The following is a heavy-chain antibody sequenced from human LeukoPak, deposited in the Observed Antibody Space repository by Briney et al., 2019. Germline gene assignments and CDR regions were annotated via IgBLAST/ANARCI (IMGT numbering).Heavy chain of an antibody. CDR1: GGSISSSSYY. CDR2: INHSGST. CDR3: ARAPYSSSRWYFDY. J-gene: IGHJ4*02. V-gene: IGHV4-39*07. D-gene: IGHD6-13*01. Sequence: SETLSLTCTVSGGSISSSSYYWGWIRQPPGKGLEWIGEINHSGSTNYNPSLKSRVTISVDTSKNQFSLKLSSVTAADTAVYYCARAPYSSSRWYFDYWGQGTLVTVSS.